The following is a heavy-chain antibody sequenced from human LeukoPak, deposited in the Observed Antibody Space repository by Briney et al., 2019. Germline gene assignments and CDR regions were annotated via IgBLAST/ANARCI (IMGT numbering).Heavy chain of an antibody. CDR2: ISYDGSNK. D-gene: IGHD3-22*01. Sequence: GGSLRLSCAASGFTFSSYAMHWVRQAPGKGLEWVAVISYDGSNKYYADSVKGRFTISRDNSKNTLYLQMNSLRAEDTAVYYCARDGYYYDSSGFPYAEYFQHWGQGTPVTVSS. J-gene: IGHJ1*01. CDR1: GFTFSSYA. V-gene: IGHV3-30*04. CDR3: ARDGYYYDSSGFPYAEYFQH.